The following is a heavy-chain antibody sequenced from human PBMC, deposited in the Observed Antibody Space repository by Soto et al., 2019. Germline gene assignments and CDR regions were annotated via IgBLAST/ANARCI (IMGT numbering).Heavy chain of an antibody. Sequence: GGSLRLSCAASGFTFSSYSMNWVRQSPGKGLEWVSYISISISTIYYADSVKGRFTISRDNATNSLYLQMNSLRDEDTAVYYCDAFMGPVVPVLYGDYYGMDVWGQGTTVTVSS. V-gene: IGHV3-48*02. CDR1: GFTFSSYS. CDR3: DAFMGPVVPVLYGDYYGMDV. J-gene: IGHJ6*02. CDR2: ISISISTI. D-gene: IGHD2-2*01.